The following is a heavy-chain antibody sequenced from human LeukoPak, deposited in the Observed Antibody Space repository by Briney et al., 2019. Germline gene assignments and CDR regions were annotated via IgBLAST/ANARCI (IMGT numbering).Heavy chain of an antibody. V-gene: IGHV3-66*01. CDR2: IYSGGST. CDR1: GFTVSSNY. CDR3: ARVIQTTAYGLPVF. J-gene: IGHJ4*02. D-gene: IGHD1-7*01. Sequence: GGSLRLSCAASGFTVSSNYMSWVRQAPGKGLEWVSVIYSGGSTYYADSVKGRFTISRDNSKNTLYLQMNSLRAEDTAVYYCARVIQTTAYGLPVFWGQGTLVTVSS.